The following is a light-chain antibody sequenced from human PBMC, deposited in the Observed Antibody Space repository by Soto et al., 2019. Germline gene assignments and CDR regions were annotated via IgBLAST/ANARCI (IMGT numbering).Light chain of an antibody. Sequence: EIQMTQSPSTLSASVGDRVTISCRASQNVGTSLAWYQQKPDKAPKVLIYRASNLDTGVPSRFSASGSGTEFSLTINSLQADDFAPYYCQQYNIYSWTFGQGTKVDIK. CDR3: QQYNIYSWT. J-gene: IGKJ1*01. CDR2: RAS. CDR1: QNVGTS. V-gene: IGKV1-5*03.